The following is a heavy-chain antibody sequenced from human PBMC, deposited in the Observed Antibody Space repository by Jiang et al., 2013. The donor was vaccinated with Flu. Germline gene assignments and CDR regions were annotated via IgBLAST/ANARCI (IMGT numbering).Heavy chain of an antibody. J-gene: IGHJ6*02. Sequence: GLVKPSETLSLTCTVSGDSISSRSYNWGWIRQPPGKGLEWIGSMYYSGSTYYNWSLKSRVTISVDTSKNQMSLNLTSVTAADTAVYYCARHGYSQIYYYGMDVWGQGTTVTVSS. D-gene: IGHD5-18*01. CDR1: GDSISSRSYN. V-gene: IGHV4-39*01. CDR2: MYYSGST. CDR3: ARHGYSQIYYYGMDV.